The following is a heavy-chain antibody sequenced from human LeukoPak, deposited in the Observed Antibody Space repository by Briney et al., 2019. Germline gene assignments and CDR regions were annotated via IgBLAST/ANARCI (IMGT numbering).Heavy chain of an antibody. CDR2: IYPGDSDT. V-gene: IGHV5-51*01. CDR1: GYSFTSYW. Sequence: GESLEISCKGSGYSFTSYWIGWVRQMPGKGLEWMGIIYPGDSDTRYSPSFQCQVTISADNSISTAYLQWSSLKASDTAMYYCARRQARGSGSYFLFDYWGQGTLVTVSS. D-gene: IGHD3-10*01. CDR3: ARRQARGSGSYFLFDY. J-gene: IGHJ4*02.